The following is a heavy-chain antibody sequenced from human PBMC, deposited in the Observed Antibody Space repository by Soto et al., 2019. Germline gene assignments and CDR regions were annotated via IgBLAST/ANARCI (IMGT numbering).Heavy chain of an antibody. CDR2: IHHSGST. CDR1: GASISSTSSGDW. CDR3: AKMVGATLVDY. D-gene: IGHD1-26*01. Sequence: QVQLQESGPGLVKPSGTLSLTCTVSGASISSTSSGDWWSWVRQPPGKGLEWIGEIHHSGSTNYTPSLTSRVTMSVDKSKNQFSLRLSSVTAADTAVYYCAKMVGATLVDYWGQGTLVTVSS. V-gene: IGHV4-4*02. J-gene: IGHJ4*02.